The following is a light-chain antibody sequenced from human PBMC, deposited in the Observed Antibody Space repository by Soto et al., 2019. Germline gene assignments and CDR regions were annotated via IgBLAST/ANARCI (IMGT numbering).Light chain of an antibody. CDR1: TGAVTSGHY. Sequence: QAVATQEPSLTVSPGGTVTLTCGSSTGAVTSGHYAYWLQQKPGQAPRALIYHTTNTLSWTPARFSASLLGGKAALTLSGAQPEDEALYYCMLTYSGPWVFGGGTQLTVL. J-gene: IGLJ3*02. V-gene: IGLV7-46*01. CDR3: MLTYSGPWV. CDR2: HTT.